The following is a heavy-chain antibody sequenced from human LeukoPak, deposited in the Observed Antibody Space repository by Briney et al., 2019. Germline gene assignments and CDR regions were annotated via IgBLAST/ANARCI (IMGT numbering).Heavy chain of an antibody. CDR1: GGSIRSSNW. CDR3: ARVNINNWHSCDY. CDR2: IYHSGSP. J-gene: IGHJ4*02. D-gene: IGHD1-1*01. Sequence: PSGTLSLTCAASGGSIRSSNWWGWVRQPPGKGLERIGEIYHSGSPNYSPSLKSRVTISVDKSRNHFSLNLSSVTAADTAVYYCARVNINNWHSCDYWGQGTLVTVSS. V-gene: IGHV4-4*02.